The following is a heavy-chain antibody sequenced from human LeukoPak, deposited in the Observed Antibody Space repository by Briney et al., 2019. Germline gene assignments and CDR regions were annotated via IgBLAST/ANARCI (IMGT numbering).Heavy chain of an antibody. Sequence: GGSLRLSCAASGFTFSSYSMNWVRQAPGKGLEWVSYISSSSSTIYYADSVKGRFTISRDNAKNSLYLQMNSLRAEDTAVYYCARDEYYYDSSGTASWGQGTLVTVSS. CDR3: ARDEYYYDSSGTAS. CDR2: ISSSSSTI. D-gene: IGHD3-22*01. J-gene: IGHJ4*02. V-gene: IGHV3-48*01. CDR1: GFTFSSYS.